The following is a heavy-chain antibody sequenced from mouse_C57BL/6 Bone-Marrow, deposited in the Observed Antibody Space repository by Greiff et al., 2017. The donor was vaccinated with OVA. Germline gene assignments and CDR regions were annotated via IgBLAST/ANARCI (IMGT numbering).Heavy chain of an antibody. V-gene: IGHV14-4*01. Sequence: VQLKESGAELVRPGASVKLSCTASGFNIKDDYMHWVKQRPEQGLEWIGWIDPENGDTEYASKFQGKATITADTSSNTAYLQLSSLTSEDTAVYYCTTSYDYRYFDVWGTGTTVTVSS. J-gene: IGHJ1*03. CDR3: TTSYDYRYFDV. CDR1: GFNIKDDY. D-gene: IGHD2-4*01. CDR2: IDPENGDT.